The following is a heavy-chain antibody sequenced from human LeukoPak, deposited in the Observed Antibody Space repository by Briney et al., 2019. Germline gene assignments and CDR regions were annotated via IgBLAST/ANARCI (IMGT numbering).Heavy chain of an antibody. CDR3: ARVHHYYDSSGYFGAYFDY. Sequence: SETLSLTCTVSGGSLSSYYWSWIRQPPGKGLEWIGGIYHSGSTYYNPSLKSRVTISVDTSKNQFSLKLSSVTAADTAVYYCARVHHYYDSSGYFGAYFDYWGQGTLVTVSS. CDR2: IYHSGST. V-gene: IGHV4-59*08. D-gene: IGHD3-22*01. J-gene: IGHJ4*02. CDR1: GGSLSSYY.